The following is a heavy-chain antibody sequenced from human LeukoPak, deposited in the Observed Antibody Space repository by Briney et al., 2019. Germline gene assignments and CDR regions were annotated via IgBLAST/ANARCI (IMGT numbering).Heavy chain of an antibody. V-gene: IGHV3-53*01. D-gene: IGHD3-22*01. CDR1: GFSVRSSY. CDR2: IYSGGSP. Sequence: GGSLRLSCAASGFSVRSSYMSWVRQAPGKGLEWVSVIYSGGSPDYADSAKGRFTISTDNSKNTLYLQMNSLRVEDTAVYYCARDGADNSGYYFGSLWGQGTVVTVSS. CDR3: ARDGADNSGYYFGSL. J-gene: IGHJ3*01.